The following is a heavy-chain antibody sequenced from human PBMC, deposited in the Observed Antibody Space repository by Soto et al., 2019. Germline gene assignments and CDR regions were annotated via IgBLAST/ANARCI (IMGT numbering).Heavy chain of an antibody. V-gene: IGHV3-30*18. CDR2: ISYDGSNK. D-gene: IGHD5-18*01. CDR3: AKERDTRSSSCFDS. CDR1: GFTFSSYG. J-gene: IGHJ4*02. Sequence: PGGSLRLSCAASGFTFSSYGMHWVRQAPGKGLEWVAVISYDGSNKYYADSVKGRFTISRDNSKNTLDLQMDSLRAEDTAVYYCAKERDTRSSSCFDSWGQGTLVTVSS.